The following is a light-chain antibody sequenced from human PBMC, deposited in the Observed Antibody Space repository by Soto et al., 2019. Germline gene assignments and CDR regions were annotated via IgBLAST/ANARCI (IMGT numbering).Light chain of an antibody. CDR2: GAS. J-gene: IGKJ2*01. CDR1: QSVTSNY. Sequence: EIVLTQSPGTLSLSPGERATLSCRASQSVTSNYLAWYQHKPGQAPRLLLYGASSRATGIPDRFSGSGAGTDFPLTISRQEPEDFAVYYCQQYGTSPRTFGQGTKQEIK. V-gene: IGKV3-20*01. CDR3: QQYGTSPRT.